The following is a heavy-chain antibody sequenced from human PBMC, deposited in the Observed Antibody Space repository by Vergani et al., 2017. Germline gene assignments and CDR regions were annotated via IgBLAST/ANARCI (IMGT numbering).Heavy chain of an antibody. D-gene: IGHD5/OR15-5a*01. CDR3: ARAGLPFYAFYMDV. Sequence: QVQLQESGPGLVKPSQTLSLTCTVSGNPIRSGVYYRGSIRQHPGQGLEWIGYIYNTGTTYYNPSLRGRINISVDTSKNQLSLKLTSVTAADTAVYFCARAGLPFYAFYMDVWGKGITVTVSS. CDR1: GNPIRSGVYY. J-gene: IGHJ6*03. CDR2: IYNTGTT. V-gene: IGHV4-31*03.